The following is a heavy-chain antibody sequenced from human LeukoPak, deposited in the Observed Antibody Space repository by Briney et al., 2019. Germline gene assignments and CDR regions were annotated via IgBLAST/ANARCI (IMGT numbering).Heavy chain of an antibody. CDR2: VKNRGDGRAT. J-gene: IGHJ4*02. Sequence: GGSLRLPCVVSTYTKAWMNWVRQAPGKGLEWVGRVKNRGDGRATDYAPPVKGRFTISRDDSKKTVYLQMDSLKTEDTAVYFCTTEYFGGFEFWGPGTLVTVSS. D-gene: IGHD3-16*01. CDR1: TYTKAW. V-gene: IGHV3-15*07. CDR3: TTEYFGGFEF.